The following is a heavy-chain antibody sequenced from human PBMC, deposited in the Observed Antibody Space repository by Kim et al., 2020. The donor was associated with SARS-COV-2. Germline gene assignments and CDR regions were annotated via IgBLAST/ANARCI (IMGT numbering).Heavy chain of an antibody. J-gene: IGHJ5*02. CDR1: GFTFSSYW. V-gene: IGHV3-7*03. CDR3: ARTSSSWYYWFDP. CDR2: IKQDGSEK. Sequence: GGSLRLSCVASGFTFSSYWMSWVRQAPGKGLEWVANIKQDGSEKYYVDSVKGRFTISRDNAKNSLYLQMNSLRAEDTAVYYCARTSSSWYYWFDPWGQGTLVTVSS. D-gene: IGHD6-13*01.